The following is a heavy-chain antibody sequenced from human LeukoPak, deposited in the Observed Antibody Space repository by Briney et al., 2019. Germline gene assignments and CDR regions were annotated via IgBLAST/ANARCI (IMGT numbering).Heavy chain of an antibody. Sequence: SETLSLTCTVSGGSISSTGYYWGWIRQPPGKGLEWIGSMYYSGSTYYNPSLKSRVTISVDTSKNQFSLKLSSVTAADTAVYSCARHLSGGSGSYYYYYMDVWGKGTTVTVSS. CDR3: ARHLSGGSGSYYYYYMDV. D-gene: IGHD3-10*01. V-gene: IGHV4-39*01. J-gene: IGHJ6*03. CDR2: MYYSGST. CDR1: GGSISSTGYY.